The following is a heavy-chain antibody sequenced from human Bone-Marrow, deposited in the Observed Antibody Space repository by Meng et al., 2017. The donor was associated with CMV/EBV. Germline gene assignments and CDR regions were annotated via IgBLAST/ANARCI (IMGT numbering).Heavy chain of an antibody. CDR1: GYTFTGYY. D-gene: IGHD5-18*01. CDR3: ARDRDEDGYDYYYYYGMDV. J-gene: IGHJ6*02. CDR2: INPNSGGT. V-gene: IGHV1-2*02. Sequence: ASVKVSCKASGYTFTGYYMHWVRQAPGQGLEWMGWINPNSGGTNYAQKFQGRVTMTRDTSIGTAYMELSRLRSDDTAVYYCARDRDEDGYDYYYYYGMDVWGQGNTVTVYS.